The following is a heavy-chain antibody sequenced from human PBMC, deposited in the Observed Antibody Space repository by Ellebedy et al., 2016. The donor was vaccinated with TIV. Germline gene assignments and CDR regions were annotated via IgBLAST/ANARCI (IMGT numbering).Heavy chain of an antibody. V-gene: IGHV4-4*07. J-gene: IGHJ4*02. CDR1: GGSISTYY. CDR2: IYTSGST. D-gene: IGHD3-10*01. CDR3: ARDKLGYYPDY. Sequence: GSLRLXXTVSGGSISTYYWSWIRQPAGKGLEWIGRIYTSGSTNYKPSLKSRVTMSVDTSKNQFSLKLSSVTAADTAVYYCARDKLGYYPDYWGQGTLVTVSS.